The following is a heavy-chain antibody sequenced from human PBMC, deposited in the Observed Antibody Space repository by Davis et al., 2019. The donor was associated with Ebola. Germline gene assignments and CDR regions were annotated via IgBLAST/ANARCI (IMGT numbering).Heavy chain of an antibody. D-gene: IGHD4-17*01. J-gene: IGHJ4*02. V-gene: IGHV4-34*01. Sequence: SETLSLTCAVYGGSFSGYYWSWIRQPPGKGLEWIGYIYHSGSTYYNPSLKSRVTISVDRSKNQFSLKLSSVTAADTAVYYCARGLTTVRVFDYWGQGTLVTVSS. CDR3: ARGLTTVRVFDY. CDR2: IYHSGST. CDR1: GGSFSGYY.